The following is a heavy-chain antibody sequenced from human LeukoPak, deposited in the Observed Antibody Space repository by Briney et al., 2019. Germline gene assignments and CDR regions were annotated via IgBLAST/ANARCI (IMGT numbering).Heavy chain of an antibody. CDR1: GGSISSSSYY. J-gene: IGHJ4*02. Sequence: PSETLSLTCTVSGGSISSSSYYWGWIRQPPGKGLEWIGSIYYSGSTYYNPSLKSRVTISVDTSKNQFSLKLSSVTAADTAVYYCARIPTYYDILTHTGQFDYWGQGTLVTVSS. CDR3: ARIPTYYDILTHTGQFDY. D-gene: IGHD3-9*01. V-gene: IGHV4-39*07. CDR2: IYYSGST.